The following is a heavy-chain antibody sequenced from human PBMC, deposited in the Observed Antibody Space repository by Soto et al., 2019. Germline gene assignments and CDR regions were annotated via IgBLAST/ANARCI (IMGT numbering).Heavy chain of an antibody. D-gene: IGHD4-17*01. CDR1: GGTFSSYA. Sequence: QVQLVQSGAEVKKPGSSVKVSCKASGGTFSSYAISWVRQAPGQGLEWMGGIIPIFGTANYAQKFQGRVTITADESTSTAYRELSSLISEDMAVYYCARDQTTVVPYYYYGMDVWGQGTTVTVSS. CDR2: IIPIFGTA. J-gene: IGHJ6*02. CDR3: ARDQTTVVPYYYYGMDV. V-gene: IGHV1-69*01.